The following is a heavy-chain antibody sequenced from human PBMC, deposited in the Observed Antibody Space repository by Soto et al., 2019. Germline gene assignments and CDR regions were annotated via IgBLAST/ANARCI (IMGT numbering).Heavy chain of an antibody. V-gene: IGHV3-23*01. CDR2: ISKSGDST. J-gene: IGHJ4*02. CDR1: GVTFTGYA. D-gene: IGHD3-10*01. CDR3: DKGSFGFDY. Sequence: GGSLRPSCAASGVTFTGYAMTWFRQFPGEGLQWVSSISKSGDSTYYADSVKGRFTTSRDNSRNTLYLQMNSLRAEDTAIYYCDKGSFGFDYWGQGTLVTVSS.